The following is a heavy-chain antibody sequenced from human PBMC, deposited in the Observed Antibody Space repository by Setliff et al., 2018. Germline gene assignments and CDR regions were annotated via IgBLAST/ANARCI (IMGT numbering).Heavy chain of an antibody. V-gene: IGHV1-69*13. CDR2: IIPMFGPP. CDR3: ARSGLGGSPQYFFDS. CDR1: GGSFRTSS. D-gene: IGHD2-15*01. Sequence: SVKVSCKASGGSFRTSSISWVRQAPGQGPERMGGIIPMFGPPTYAQQFQGRVTIAADELSGMVYMELSSLTSEDTAMYYCARSGLGGSPQYFFDSWGQGTLVTVSS. J-gene: IGHJ4*02.